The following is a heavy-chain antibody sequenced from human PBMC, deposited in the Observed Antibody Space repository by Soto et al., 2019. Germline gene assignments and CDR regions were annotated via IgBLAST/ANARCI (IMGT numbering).Heavy chain of an antibody. CDR2: INTDGSNT. V-gene: IGHV3-74*01. D-gene: IGHD2-15*01. Sequence: GGSLRLSRAASGLTFNRYWMHWVRHAPGKGLVWVSHINTDGSNTNYADSVKGRFTISRDNAKSTLFLQMNSLRDEDTAVYYCAREFCSGGNCYTYYFDPWGQGIPVTVSS. J-gene: IGHJ5*02. CDR3: AREFCSGGNCYTYYFDP. CDR1: GLTFNRYW.